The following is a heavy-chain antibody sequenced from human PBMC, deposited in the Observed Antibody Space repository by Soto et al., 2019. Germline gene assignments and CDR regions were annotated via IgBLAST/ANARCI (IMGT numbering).Heavy chain of an antibody. J-gene: IGHJ3*02. Sequence: EVQLVESGGGLVKPGGSLGLSCVGSGFTFSSYNINWVRQAPGKGLEWVSSISTSSTYIFYTDSVKARFTISRDNAKNSLYLPMNSLRGEDTAVYFCARGQGFSYGSSALDIWGLGTMVTVSS. V-gene: IGHV3-21*01. CDR2: ISTSSTYI. D-gene: IGHD5-18*01. CDR1: GFTFSSYN. CDR3: ARGQGFSYGSSALDI.